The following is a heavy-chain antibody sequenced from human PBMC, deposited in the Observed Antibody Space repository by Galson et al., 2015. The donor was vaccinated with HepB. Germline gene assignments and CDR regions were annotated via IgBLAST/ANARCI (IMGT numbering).Heavy chain of an antibody. Sequence: SLRLSCAASGFTFSSYAMHWVRQAPGKGLEWVAVISYDGSNKYYADSVKGRFTISRDNSKNTLYLQMNSLRAEDTAVYYCARDPRRWVQIELGAFDIWGQGTMVTVSS. D-gene: IGHD5-24*01. J-gene: IGHJ3*02. CDR3: ARDPRRWVQIELGAFDI. V-gene: IGHV3-30-3*01. CDR1: GFTFSSYA. CDR2: ISYDGSNK.